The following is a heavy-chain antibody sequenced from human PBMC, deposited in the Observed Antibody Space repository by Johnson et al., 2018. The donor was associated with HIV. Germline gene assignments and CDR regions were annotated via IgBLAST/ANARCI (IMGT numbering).Heavy chain of an antibody. J-gene: IGHJ3*02. Sequence: QVQLVESGGGVVQPGRSLRLSCAASGFTFSSYAMHWVRQAPGKGLEWVAVISYDGSNEYYADSVKGRFSISRDNSKNTLYLQMNTLRVEDTAVYYCAKDGGSSWSAFDIWGQGTMVTVSS. CDR2: ISYDGSNE. CDR1: GFTFSSYA. CDR3: AKDGGSSWSAFDI. V-gene: IGHV3-30*04. D-gene: IGHD6-13*01.